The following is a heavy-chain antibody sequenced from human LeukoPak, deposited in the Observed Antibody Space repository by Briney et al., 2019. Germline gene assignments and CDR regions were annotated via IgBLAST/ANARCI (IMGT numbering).Heavy chain of an antibody. CDR3: ARDSAFGEYVMDV. CDR2: IYYTGST. CDR1: GGSIISGGYY. D-gene: IGHD3-10*01. V-gene: IGHV4-31*01. Sequence: SETLSLTCTVSGGSIISGGYYWSWIRQHPGKGLEWIGYIYYTGSTYYNPSLKSPLTISVDTSKNQFSLKLNSVTAADTAVYYCARDSAFGEYVMDVWGQGTTVTVSS. J-gene: IGHJ6*02.